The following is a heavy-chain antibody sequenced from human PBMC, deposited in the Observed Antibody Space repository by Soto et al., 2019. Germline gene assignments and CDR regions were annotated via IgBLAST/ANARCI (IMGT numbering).Heavy chain of an antibody. CDR1: GGTFSSYA. CDR3: ATAQAADIQKDGGSFDI. D-gene: IGHD3-9*01. CDR2: IIPIFGTA. Sequence: SVKVSCKDSGGTFSSYAISWVRQDPGQRLEWMRGIIPIFGTANYAQKFQGRVTITADESTSTAYMKLSSLRSEDTAVYFCATAQAADIQKDGGSFDIWGQGTMVTVSS. V-gene: IGHV1-69*13. J-gene: IGHJ3*02.